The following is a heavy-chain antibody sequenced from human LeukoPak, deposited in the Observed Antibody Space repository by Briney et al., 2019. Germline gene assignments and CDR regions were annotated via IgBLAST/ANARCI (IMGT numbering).Heavy chain of an antibody. J-gene: IGHJ3*02. CDR3: ARLAGGASPPLRDAFDI. Sequence: GESLQISCKGFGYSFTSSWIGWVRQMSGKGLEWMGITHPGDSDTRYSPSFQGQVTISVDESITTAYVQWSSLKASDTAMYYCARLAGGASPPLRDAFDIWGQGTMVTVSS. CDR1: GYSFTSSW. D-gene: IGHD3-16*01. CDR2: THPGDSDT. V-gene: IGHV5-51*01.